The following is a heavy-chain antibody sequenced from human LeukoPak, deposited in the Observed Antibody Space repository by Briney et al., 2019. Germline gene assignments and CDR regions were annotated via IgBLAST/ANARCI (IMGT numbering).Heavy chain of an antibody. V-gene: IGHV4-4*02. CDR1: GGSISSDRW. Sequence: SETLSLTCTVSGGSISSDRWWSWVRQPPGKGLEYIGEFHQSVSTNYNPSLKSRLTISVDKSKNQFSLKLTSVTAADTAVYYCACHGGWSGPSEWGQGTLVTVSS. J-gene: IGHJ4*02. D-gene: IGHD6-19*01. CDR3: ACHGGWSGPSE. CDR2: FHQSVST.